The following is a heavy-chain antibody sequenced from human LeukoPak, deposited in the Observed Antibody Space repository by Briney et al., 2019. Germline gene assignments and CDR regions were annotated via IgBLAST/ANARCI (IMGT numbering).Heavy chain of an antibody. CDR3: ARVGIGGPFNY. CDR1: GGSISSSSYY. J-gene: IGHJ4*02. V-gene: IGHV4-39*07. CDR2: IYYSGST. Sequence: SETLSLTCTVPGGSISSSSYYWGWIRQPPGKGLEWIGSIYYSGSTYYNPSLKSRVTISVDTSKNQFSLKLSSLTAADTAVYXXARVGIGGPFNYWGQGTLVTVSS. D-gene: IGHD3-10*01.